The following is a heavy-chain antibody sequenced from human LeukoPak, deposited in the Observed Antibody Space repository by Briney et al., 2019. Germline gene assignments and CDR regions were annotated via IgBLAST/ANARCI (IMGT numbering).Heavy chain of an antibody. CDR2: INPNSGAT. Sequence: ASVKVSCKASGYTLTGYYMHWVRQAPGQGLEWVGWINPNSGATNYAQKFQGRVTVTRDTSISTAYMELTRLRSDDTAVYYCARDSRAPDYWGQGTLVTVSS. CDR3: ARDSRAPDY. CDR1: GYTLTGYY. J-gene: IGHJ4*02. V-gene: IGHV1-2*02.